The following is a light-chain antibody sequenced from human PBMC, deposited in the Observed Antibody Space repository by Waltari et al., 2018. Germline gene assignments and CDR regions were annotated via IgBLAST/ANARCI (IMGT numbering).Light chain of an antibody. CDR1: QSIGSW. J-gene: IGKJ1*01. V-gene: IGKV1-5*03. CDR3: QEFSTYYRT. Sequence: DIQMTQSPSTLSASVRDRVHITCRASQSIGSWLAWFQQKPGKAPKLLIYKASNLESGVPSRFSGSGSGTEFTLTISSLQPDDFATYYCQEFSTYYRTFGQGTKVEIK. CDR2: KAS.